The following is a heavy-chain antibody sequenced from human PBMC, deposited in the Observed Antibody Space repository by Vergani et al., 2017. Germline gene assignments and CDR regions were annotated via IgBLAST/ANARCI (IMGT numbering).Heavy chain of an antibody. V-gene: IGHV3-30*18. J-gene: IGHJ4*02. D-gene: IGHD6-13*01. Sequence: QVQLVESGGGVVQPGRSLRLSCAASGFTFSSYGMHWVRQAPGKGLEWVAVISYDGSNKYYADSVKCRFTISRDNSKNTLYLQMNSLRAEDTAVYYCAKLRAAAAKDYWGQGTLVTVSS. CDR2: ISYDGSNK. CDR1: GFTFSSYG. CDR3: AKLRAAAAKDY.